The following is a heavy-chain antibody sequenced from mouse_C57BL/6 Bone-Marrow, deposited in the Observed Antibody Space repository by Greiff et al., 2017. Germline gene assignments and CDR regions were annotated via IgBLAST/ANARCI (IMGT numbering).Heavy chain of an antibody. J-gene: IGHJ2*01. CDR2: IDPENGDT. CDR1: GFNIKDDY. D-gene: IGHD2-2*01. Sequence: EVKLMESGAELVRPGASVKLSCTASGFNIKDDYMHWVKQRPEQGLEWIGWIDPENGDTEYASKFQGKATITADTSSNTAYLQLSSLTSEDTAVYYCTKVTTGFDYWGQGTTLTVSS. CDR3: TKVTTGFDY. V-gene: IGHV14-4*01.